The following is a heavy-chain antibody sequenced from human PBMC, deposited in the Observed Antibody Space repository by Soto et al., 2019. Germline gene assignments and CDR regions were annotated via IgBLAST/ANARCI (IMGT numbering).Heavy chain of an antibody. CDR1: GASISNDNW. J-gene: IGHJ3*02. V-gene: IGHV4-4*02. CDR3: AKDLGIAVSARRAFDI. CDR2: IYHSGST. D-gene: IGHD6-19*01. Sequence: ASETLSLTCDVSGASISNDNWWSWVRQPPGKGLEWIGEIYHSGSTNYNPSLKSRVTISVDKSKNQFSLKLSSVTAADTAVYYCAKDLGIAVSARRAFDIWGQGTMGTISS.